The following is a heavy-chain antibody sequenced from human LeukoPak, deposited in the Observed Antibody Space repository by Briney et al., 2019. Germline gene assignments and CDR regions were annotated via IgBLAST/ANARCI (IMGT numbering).Heavy chain of an antibody. CDR1: GGTFSSYA. V-gene: IGHV1-69*01. J-gene: IGHJ4*02. CDR2: IIPIFGTA. D-gene: IGHD1-1*01. CDR3: ASPQEATQLAFDY. Sequence: GASVKVSCKASGGTFSSYAISWVRQPPAQGLEWMGGIIPIFGTANYAQKFQGRVTITADESTSTAYMELSSLRSEDTAVYYCASPQEATQLAFDYWGQGTLVTVSS.